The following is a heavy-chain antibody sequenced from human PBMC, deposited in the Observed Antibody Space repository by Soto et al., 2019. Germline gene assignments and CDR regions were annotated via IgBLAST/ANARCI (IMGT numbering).Heavy chain of an antibody. CDR2: IYSGGTT. J-gene: IGHJ4*02. V-gene: IGHV3-53*01. CDR1: GFIVSSNY. CDR3: ARGDGAF. D-gene: IGHD2-21*02. Sequence: GGSLRLSCVASGFIVSSNYMNWVRQAPGKGLEWVSVIYSGGTTYYADSVKGRFNTSRDNSKNTLYLQMNSLGAEDTAVYYCARGDGAFWGQGTLVTVSS.